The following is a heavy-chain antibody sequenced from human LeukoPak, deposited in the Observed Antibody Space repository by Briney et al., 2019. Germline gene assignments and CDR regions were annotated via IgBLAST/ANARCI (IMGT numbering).Heavy chain of an antibody. CDR3: ARPGSYSYYFDY. CDR2: MNPINGNT. Sequence: ASVKVSCKATGFTFTNYDINWVRQATGQGLEWMGWMNPINGNTGYAQKFQGRVTMTRDTSISTAYMELRSLTSEDTAVYYCARPGSYSYYFDYWGQGTLVTVSS. CDR1: GFTFTNYD. J-gene: IGHJ4*02. D-gene: IGHD1-26*01. V-gene: IGHV1-8*01.